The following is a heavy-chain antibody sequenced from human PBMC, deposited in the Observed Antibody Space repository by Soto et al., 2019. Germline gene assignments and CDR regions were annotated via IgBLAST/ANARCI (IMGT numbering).Heavy chain of an antibody. CDR1: GGSINSGDYW. J-gene: IGHJ4*02. D-gene: IGHD6-13*01. Sequence: QVQLQESGPRLVKPSQTLSLTCTVSGGSINSGDYWWTWIRQAPGTGLERIGHIYYSGRTYYNPSLERRVTMSVDTSKSQFSLRLRSVSAADTAVYYCAREVRSSWFAHIFDSWGQGSLVTVSS. CDR3: AREVRSSWFAHIFDS. CDR2: IYYSGRT. V-gene: IGHV4-30-4*01.